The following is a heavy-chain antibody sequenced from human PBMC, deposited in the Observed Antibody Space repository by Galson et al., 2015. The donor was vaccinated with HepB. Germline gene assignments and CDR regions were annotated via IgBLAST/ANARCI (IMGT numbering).Heavy chain of an antibody. CDR1: GYSFTNYA. V-gene: IGHV7-4-1*02. J-gene: IGHJ3*02. D-gene: IGHD1-26*01. CDR2: INTNTGNP. CDR3: ARSQWELPALDI. Sequence: SVKVSCKASGYSFTNYAIHWVRQAPGQGLEWMAWINTNTGNPTYAQGFTGRFVFSLDTSVSRAHLQISSLKVEDTAIYYRARSQWELPALDIWGQGTMVTVSS.